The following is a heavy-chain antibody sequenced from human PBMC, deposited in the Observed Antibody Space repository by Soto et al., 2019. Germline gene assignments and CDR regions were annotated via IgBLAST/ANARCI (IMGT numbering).Heavy chain of an antibody. CDR2: ISYDGSYQ. D-gene: IGHD1-7*01. CDR1: GFTFLSYD. V-gene: IGHV3-30*18. CDR3: AKDEISKTIRGDAFNF. J-gene: IGHJ3*01. Sequence: LRLSCAASGFTFLSYDMNWVRQAPGKGLEWVAVISYDGSYQYYVDSVKGRFTISRDNSKNTLYLQVNSLRAEDTAVYYCAKDEISKTIRGDAFNFWGQGTMVTV.